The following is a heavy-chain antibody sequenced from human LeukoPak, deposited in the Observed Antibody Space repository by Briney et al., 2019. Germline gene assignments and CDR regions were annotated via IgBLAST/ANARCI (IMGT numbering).Heavy chain of an antibody. Sequence: PSETLCLTCAVYGGSLSGYYWSWIRQPPGKGLEWIGEINHSGSTNYNPSLKSRVTISVDTSKNQFSLKLSSVTAADTAVYYCARTGLGFTIDYWGQGTLVTVSS. V-gene: IGHV4-34*01. CDR1: GGSLSGYY. D-gene: IGHD7-27*01. J-gene: IGHJ4*02. CDR3: ARTGLGFTIDY. CDR2: INHSGST.